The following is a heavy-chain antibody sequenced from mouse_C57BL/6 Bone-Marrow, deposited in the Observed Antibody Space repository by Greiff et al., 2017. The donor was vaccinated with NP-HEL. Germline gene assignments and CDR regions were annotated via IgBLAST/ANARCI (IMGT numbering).Heavy chain of an antibody. Sequence: VQLQQSGAELVRPGASVKLSCTASGFNIKDDYMHWVKQRPEQGLEWIGWIDPENGDTEYASKFQGKVTITADTSSNTAYLQLSSLTSEDTAVYYCTTWGIYFDYWGQGTTLTVSS. J-gene: IGHJ2*01. CDR1: GFNIKDDY. CDR2: IDPENGDT. CDR3: TTWGIYFDY. V-gene: IGHV14-4*01.